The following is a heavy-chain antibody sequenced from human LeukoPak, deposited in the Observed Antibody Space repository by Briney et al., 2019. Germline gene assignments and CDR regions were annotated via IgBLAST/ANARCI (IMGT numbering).Heavy chain of an antibody. J-gene: IGHJ4*02. D-gene: IGHD2-15*01. CDR1: GFTFDDYA. CDR2: ISWNSGSI. Sequence: PGGSLRLSCAASGFTFDDYAMPWVRQAPGKGLEWVSGISWNSGSIGYADSVKGRFTISRDNAKNSLYLQMNSLRAEDTALYYCAKDLGYSGYWGQGTLVTVSS. V-gene: IGHV3-9*01. CDR3: AKDLGYSGY.